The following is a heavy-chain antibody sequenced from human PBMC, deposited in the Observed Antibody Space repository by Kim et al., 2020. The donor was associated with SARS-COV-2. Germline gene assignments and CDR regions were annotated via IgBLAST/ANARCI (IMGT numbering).Heavy chain of an antibody. CDR3: ARGSAAMVAY. V-gene: IGHV3-74*01. CDR1: GFTFSSYW. CDR2: INSDGRST. Sequence: GGSLRLSCAASGFTFSSYWMHWVRQAPGKGLVSVSRINSDGRSTGYADSVKGRFTISRDNAKNTLYLQMNSLRADDTAVYYCARGSAAMVAYWGQGTLVTVSS. J-gene: IGHJ4*02. D-gene: IGHD5-18*01.